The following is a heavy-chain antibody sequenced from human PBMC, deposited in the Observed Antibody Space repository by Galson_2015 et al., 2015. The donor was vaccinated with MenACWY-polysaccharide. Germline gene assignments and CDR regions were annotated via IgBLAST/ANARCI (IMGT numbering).Heavy chain of an antibody. Sequence: SLRLSCAASGFTFSSYAMHWVRQAPGKGLGWVAVISYDGSNKYYADSVKGRFTISRDNSKNTLYLQMNSLRAEDTALYYCGREYCDRTSCYGMDVWGQGTTVTVSS. J-gene: IGHJ6*02. V-gene: IGHV3-30-3*01. CDR1: GFTFSSYA. CDR3: GREYCDRTSCYGMDV. D-gene: IGHD2-2*01. CDR2: ISYDGSNK.